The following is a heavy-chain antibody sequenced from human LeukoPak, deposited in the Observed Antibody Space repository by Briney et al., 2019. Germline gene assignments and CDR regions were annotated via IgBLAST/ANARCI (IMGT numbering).Heavy chain of an antibody. D-gene: IGHD3-22*01. V-gene: IGHV3-15*01. CDR3: ARAVHHYDSGGTYYAIPSTY. Sequence: GGSLRLSCAASGLTFSNAWMTWVRQAPGKGPEWVGHIKNKADGGTTDYAAPVKGRFTISRDDSKNTVYLQMNSLRPEDTAVYYCARAVHHYDSGGTYYAIPSTYWGQGTLVTVSS. J-gene: IGHJ4*02. CDR2: IKNKADGGTT. CDR1: GLTFSNAW.